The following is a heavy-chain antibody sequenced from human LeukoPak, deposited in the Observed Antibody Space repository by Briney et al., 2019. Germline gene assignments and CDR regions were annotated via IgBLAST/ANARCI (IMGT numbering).Heavy chain of an antibody. V-gene: IGHV3-23*01. CDR1: GFTFSSYA. D-gene: IGHD5-18*01. Sequence: PGGSLRLSCAASGFTFSSYAVSWVRQAPGKGLEWVSAISGSSAYYADSVKGRLTISTDNSKNTLYLQMNSLRAEDTAVYYCAIDPADTYPNWYFDLWGRGTLVTVSS. J-gene: IGHJ2*01. CDR2: ISGSSA. CDR3: AIDPADTYPNWYFDL.